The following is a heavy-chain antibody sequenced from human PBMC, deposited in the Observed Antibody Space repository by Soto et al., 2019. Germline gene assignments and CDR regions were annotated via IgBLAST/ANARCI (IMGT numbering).Heavy chain of an antibody. Sequence: QVQLVQSGAEVKKPGSSVKVSCKASGGTFSSYAISWVRQAPGQGLEWMGGIIPIFGTANYAQKFQGRVTITADESTSTAYMELSSLRAEDTAVYYCASQGRYCGGDCYNDYWGQGTLVTVSS. V-gene: IGHV1-69*12. CDR3: ASQGRYCGGDCYNDY. D-gene: IGHD2-21*02. CDR1: GGTFSSYA. CDR2: IIPIFGTA. J-gene: IGHJ4*02.